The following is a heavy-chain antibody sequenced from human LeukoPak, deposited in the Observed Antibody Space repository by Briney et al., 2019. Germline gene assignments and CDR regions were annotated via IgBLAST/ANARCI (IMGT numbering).Heavy chain of an antibody. J-gene: IGHJ6*02. CDR2: IYYSGST. D-gene: IGHD6-19*01. Sequence: NPSETLSLTCTVSGGSISSYYWSWIRQPPGKGLEWIGYIYYSGSTNYNPSLKSRVTISVDTSKNQFSLKLSSVTAADTAVYYCARERIAVAATKSSYYYHGMDVWGQGTTVTVSS. V-gene: IGHV4-59*01. CDR1: GGSISSYY. CDR3: ARERIAVAATKSSYYYHGMDV.